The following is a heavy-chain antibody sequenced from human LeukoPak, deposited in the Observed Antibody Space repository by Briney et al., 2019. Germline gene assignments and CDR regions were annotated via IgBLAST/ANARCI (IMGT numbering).Heavy chain of an antibody. V-gene: IGHV3-11*05. CDR2: ISSSSSYT. D-gene: IGHD3-16*02. J-gene: IGHJ4*02. CDR1: GFTFSDYY. Sequence: GGSLRLSCAASGFTFSDYYMSWIRQAPGKGLEWVSYISSSSSYTNYADSVKGRFTISRDNAKNSLYLQMNSLRAEDTAVYYCARAQYRYYFDYWGQGTLVTVS. CDR3: ARAQYRYYFDY.